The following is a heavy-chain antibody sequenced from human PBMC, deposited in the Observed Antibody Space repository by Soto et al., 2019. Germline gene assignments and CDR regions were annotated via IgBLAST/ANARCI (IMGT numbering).Heavy chain of an antibody. V-gene: IGHV4-59*01. CDR2: IYYTGST. J-gene: IGHJ4*02. CDR1: GGSIINGD. CDR3: ARRYGGNFDF. D-gene: IGHD1-26*01. Sequence: PSETLSLTCPFSGGSIINGDWTLIRQTPGKGLEWIGYIYYTGSTKYNPPLKSRVTISVDTSKNQFSLKLSSVTAADTAVYYCARRYGGNFDFWGQGTLVTVSS.